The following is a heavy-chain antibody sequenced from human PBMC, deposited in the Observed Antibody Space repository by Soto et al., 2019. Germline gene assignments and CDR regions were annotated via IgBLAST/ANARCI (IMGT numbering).Heavy chain of an antibody. V-gene: IGHV1-18*01. Sequence: QVHLVQSGAEVKKPGASVKVSCKGSGYDFTTEGISWVRQAPGQGLEWMAWISAHNGNTDYAQTLQVRVTVTRDTSTSTAYMGLRSLRSDDTAVYYCASVRYGDYWGQGALVTVSS. CDR3: ASVRYGDY. CDR1: GYDFTTEG. CDR2: ISAHNGNT. J-gene: IGHJ4*02. D-gene: IGHD1-1*01.